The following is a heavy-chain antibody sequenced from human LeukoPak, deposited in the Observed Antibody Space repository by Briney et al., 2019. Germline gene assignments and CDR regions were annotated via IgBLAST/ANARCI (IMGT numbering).Heavy chain of an antibody. V-gene: IGHV4-39*07. CDR2: IYYSGST. CDR1: GGCISSTSYY. Sequence: SETLSLTCTVSGGCISSTSYYWGWIRQPPGKGLEWIGSIYYSGSTYYNPSLKSRVTISVDRSRNQFSLRLSSVTAADTAVYYCASVPDRGYSYGWAAKNYFDYWGQGTLVTVSS. CDR3: ASVPDRGYSYGWAAKNYFDY. D-gene: IGHD5-18*01. J-gene: IGHJ4*02.